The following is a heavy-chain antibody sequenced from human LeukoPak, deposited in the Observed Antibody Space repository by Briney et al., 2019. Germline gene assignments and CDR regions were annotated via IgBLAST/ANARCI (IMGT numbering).Heavy chain of an antibody. CDR1: GFTVSSNY. J-gene: IGHJ3*02. D-gene: IGHD4-17*01. Sequence: PGGSLRLSCAASGFTVSSNYMSWVRQAPGKGLERVSVIYSGGSTYYADSVKGRFTISRDNSKNTLYLQMNSLRAEDTAVYYCARGPDYGDSGLAFDIWGQGTMVTVSS. CDR2: IYSGGST. V-gene: IGHV3-53*01. CDR3: ARGPDYGDSGLAFDI.